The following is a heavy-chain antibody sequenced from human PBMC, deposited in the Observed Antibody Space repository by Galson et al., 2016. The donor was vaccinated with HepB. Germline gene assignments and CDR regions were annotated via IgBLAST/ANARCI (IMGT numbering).Heavy chain of an antibody. CDR3: AKDPRSYYNILNYYFDS. V-gene: IGHV3-23*01. J-gene: IGHJ4*02. D-gene: IGHD3-9*01. CDR1: GFTFRNYG. Sequence: SLRLSCAASGFTFRNYGMSWVRQAPGKGLEWVSGISDSGISTYYSDSVKGRFTISRDNSKNTLHLQMNSLRAEDTAVYYWAKDPRSYYNILNYYFDSWGQGTLVTVSS. CDR2: ISDSGIST.